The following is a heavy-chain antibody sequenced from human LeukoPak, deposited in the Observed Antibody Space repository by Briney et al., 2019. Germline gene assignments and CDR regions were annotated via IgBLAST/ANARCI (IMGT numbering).Heavy chain of an antibody. Sequence: SETLSLTCTVSGGSISGVGYYWSWIRQHPGKGLEWIGYIYYSGSTYYNPSLKSRLTISVDTSRNQFSLKLSSVTAADSAVYYCARDDGGSYYGYWGQGSLVNVSS. J-gene: IGHJ4*02. CDR2: IYYSGST. V-gene: IGHV4-31*03. CDR1: GGSISGVGYY. D-gene: IGHD1-26*01. CDR3: ARDDGGSYYGY.